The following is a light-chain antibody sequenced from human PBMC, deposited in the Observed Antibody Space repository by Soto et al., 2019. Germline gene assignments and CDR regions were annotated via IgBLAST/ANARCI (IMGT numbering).Light chain of an antibody. J-gene: IGKJ1*01. CDR1: QDIRGG. CDR3: QQYDVWPLT. CDR2: GAS. Sequence: EIVLTQSPDTLSVSPGGSATLSCRDSQDIRGGLAWYQQKPGQAPRLLIHGASTRATGIPARFSGSGSGTDFTLTISSLQSEDSASYYCQQYDVWPLTFGPGTTVEI. V-gene: IGKV3-15*01.